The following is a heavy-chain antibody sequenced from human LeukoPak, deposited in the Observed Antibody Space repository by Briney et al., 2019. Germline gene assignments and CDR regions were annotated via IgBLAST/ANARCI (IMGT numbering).Heavy chain of an antibody. CDR2: ISGSGGST. V-gene: IGHV3-23*01. D-gene: IGHD6-13*01. CDR1: GFTFSSYA. J-gene: IGHJ5*02. Sequence: PGGSLRLSCAASGFTFSSYAMSWVRQAPGKGLEWVSAISGSGGSTYYADSVKGRFTISRDNSKNTLYLQMNSLRAEDTAVYYCARGPPWGSSSWYYWFDPWGQGILVTVSS. CDR3: ARGPPWGSSSWYYWFDP.